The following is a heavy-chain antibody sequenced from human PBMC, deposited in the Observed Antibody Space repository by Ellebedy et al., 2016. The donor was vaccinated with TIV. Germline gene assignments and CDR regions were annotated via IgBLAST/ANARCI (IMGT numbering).Heavy chain of an antibody. CDR2: IGASGDGT. Sequence: GESLKISXAASGFIFRSYAMTWVRQAPGKGLEWVSTIGASGDGTFYADSVKGRFTISRDNSKNTLFLQMNSLRAEDTAVYYCAKHFGGRGYWYFDLWGRGTLVTVSS. J-gene: IGHJ2*01. V-gene: IGHV3-23*01. CDR3: AKHFGGRGYWYFDL. D-gene: IGHD3-16*01. CDR1: GFIFRSYA.